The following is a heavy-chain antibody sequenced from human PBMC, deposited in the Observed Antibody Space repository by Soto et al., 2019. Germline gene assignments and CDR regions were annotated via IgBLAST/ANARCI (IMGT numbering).Heavy chain of an antibody. V-gene: IGHV3-23*01. J-gene: IGHJ4*02. CDR3: ANTVGGINQRETYDYIWGSYRYLLALLDY. D-gene: IGHD3-16*02. Sequence: GGSLRLSCAASGFTFSSYAMSWVRQAPGKGLEWVSAISGSGGSTYYADSVKGRFTISRDNSKNTLYLQMNSLRAEDTAVYYCANTVGGINQRETYDYIWGSYRYLLALLDYWGQGTLVTVS. CDR2: ISGSGGST. CDR1: GFTFSSYA.